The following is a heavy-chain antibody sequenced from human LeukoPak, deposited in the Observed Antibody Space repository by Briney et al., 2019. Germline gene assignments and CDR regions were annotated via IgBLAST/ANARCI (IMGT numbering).Heavy chain of an antibody. Sequence: ASVKVCCKASGYTFNSYGICWVRQAPGQGLEWIGWIDPSNGNIKYAERLQGRVTMTTDTSTSTAYMDLRSLRSDDTAVYYCARDGVSGHFDYWGRGTLVTVSS. CDR2: IDPSNGNI. D-gene: IGHD3-3*01. CDR3: ARDGVSGHFDY. V-gene: IGHV1-18*01. CDR1: GYTFNSYG. J-gene: IGHJ4*01.